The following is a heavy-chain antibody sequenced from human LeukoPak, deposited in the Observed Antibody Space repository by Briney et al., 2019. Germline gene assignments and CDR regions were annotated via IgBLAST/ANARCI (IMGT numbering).Heavy chain of an antibody. CDR3: AKDPQKWESYFDY. CDR2: IRYDGSNK. D-gene: IGHD1-26*01. V-gene: IGHV3-30*02. J-gene: IGHJ4*02. Sequence: GSLRLSCAASGFTFSSYGMHWVRQAPGKGLEWVAFIRYDGSNKYYADSVKGRFTISRDNSKNTLYLQMNSLRAEDTAVYYCAKDPQKWESYFDYWGQGTLVTVSS. CDR1: GFTFSSYG.